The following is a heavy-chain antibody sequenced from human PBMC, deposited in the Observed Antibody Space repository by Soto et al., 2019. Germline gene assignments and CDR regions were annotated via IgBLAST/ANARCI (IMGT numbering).Heavy chain of an antibody. CDR1: GITFSSYA. D-gene: IGHD5-12*01. CDR2: ISCSGGST. J-gene: IGHJ5*02. V-gene: IGHV3-23*01. CDR3: AKVSVYSGYDLHGFDH. Sequence: AAGTLRLSCAVSGITFSSYAMSWVRQPPGKGLEWVSAISCSGGSTYYAGSVKGRFTISRDNSMNTLYPQMNSLRAEDTAVYYCAKVSVYSGYDLHGFDHWGQGTLVTVSS.